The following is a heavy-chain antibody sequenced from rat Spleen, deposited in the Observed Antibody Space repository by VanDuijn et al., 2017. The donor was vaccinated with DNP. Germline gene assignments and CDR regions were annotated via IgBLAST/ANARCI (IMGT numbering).Heavy chain of an antibody. J-gene: IGHJ2*01. Sequence: EVQLVESGGGLVQPGRSLKLSCASSGFTFSDYNMAWVRQAPKKGLEWVATILYDGSRAYHRDSVKGRFTISRDNAKSSLYLQMDSLRSEDTATYYCARHNYGSYYFDYWGQGVMVTVSS. CDR2: ILYDGSRA. D-gene: IGHD1-3*01. V-gene: IGHV5S10*01. CDR1: GFTFSDYN. CDR3: ARHNYGSYYFDY.